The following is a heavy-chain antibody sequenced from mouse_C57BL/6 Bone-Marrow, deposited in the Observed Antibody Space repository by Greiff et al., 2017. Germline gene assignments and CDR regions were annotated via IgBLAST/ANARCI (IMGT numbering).Heavy chain of an antibody. J-gene: IGHJ3*01. CDR3: ARGRITTVVAPFAY. D-gene: IGHD1-1*01. Sequence: QVQLQQSGAELARPGASVKLSCKASGYTFTSSGISWVKQRTGQGLEWIGEIYPRSGNTYYNEKFKGKATLTADKSSSTAYMELRSLTSEDSAVYFCARGRITTVVAPFAYWGQGTLVTVSA. CDR1: GYTFTSSG. V-gene: IGHV1-81*01. CDR2: IYPRSGNT.